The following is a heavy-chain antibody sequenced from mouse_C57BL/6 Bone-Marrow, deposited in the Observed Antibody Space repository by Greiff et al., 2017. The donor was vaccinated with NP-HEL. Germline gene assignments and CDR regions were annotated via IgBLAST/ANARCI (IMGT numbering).Heavy chain of an antibody. Sequence: VQLQQSGAELVRPGASVTLSCKASGYTFTDYEMHWVKQTPVHGLEWIGALDPETGGTASNQKFKGKAILTADKSSSTAYMELRSLTSEDSAVYYCTRGGDYGAWFAYWGQGTLVTVSA. CDR1: GYTFTDYE. D-gene: IGHD2-4*01. J-gene: IGHJ3*01. CDR2: LDPETGGT. CDR3: TRGGDYGAWFAY. V-gene: IGHV1-15*01.